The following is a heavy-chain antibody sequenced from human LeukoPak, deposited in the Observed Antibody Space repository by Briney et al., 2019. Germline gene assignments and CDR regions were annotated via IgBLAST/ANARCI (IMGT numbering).Heavy chain of an antibody. CDR2: INPNSGGT. CDR3: ARGGSSAGLVLEDWFDP. CDR1: GYTFTSYY. D-gene: IGHD6-19*01. J-gene: IGHJ5*02. Sequence: ASVKVSCKASGYTFTSYYMHWVRQAPGQGLEWMGWINPNSGGTNYAQKFQGRVTMTRDTSISTAYMELSRLRSDDTAVYYCARGGSSAGLVLEDWFDPWAREPWSPSPQ. V-gene: IGHV1-2*02.